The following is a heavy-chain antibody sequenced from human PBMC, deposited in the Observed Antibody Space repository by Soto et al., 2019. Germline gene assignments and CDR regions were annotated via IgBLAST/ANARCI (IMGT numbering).Heavy chain of an antibody. V-gene: IGHV3-23*01. CDR3: AKPKQHRIAEIDWQH. J-gene: IGHJ1*01. Sequence: EVQLLESGGGLVQPGGSLRLSCAASGFTFSSYAMSWVRQAPGKGLEWVSAISGSGGSTYYADSVMGRFTISRDNSKSTLYLQMNSLRAEDTAVYYCAKPKQHRIAEIDWQHWGQGTLVTVSS. D-gene: IGHD6-13*01. CDR1: GFTFSSYA. CDR2: ISGSGGST.